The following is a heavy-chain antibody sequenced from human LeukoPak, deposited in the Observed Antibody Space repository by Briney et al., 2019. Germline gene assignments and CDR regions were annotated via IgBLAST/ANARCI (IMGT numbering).Heavy chain of an antibody. CDR2: ISGSGGST. V-gene: IGHV3-23*01. Sequence: GGSLRLSCAASGFTFSSYAMSWVRQAPGKGLEWVSAISGSGGSTYYADSVKGRFAISRDNSKNTLYLQMNSLRAEDTAVYYYAKEVYSGSYTSYYYYYGMDVWGQGTTVTVSS. CDR1: GFTFSSYA. D-gene: IGHD1-26*01. J-gene: IGHJ6*02. CDR3: AKEVYSGSYTSYYYYYGMDV.